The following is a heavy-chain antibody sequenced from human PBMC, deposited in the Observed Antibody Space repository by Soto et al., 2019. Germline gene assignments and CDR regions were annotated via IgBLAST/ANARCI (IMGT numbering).Heavy chain of an antibody. CDR2: INPSSGGA. Sequence: SVKVSCKASGYTFTGYYLHWVRQAPGQELEWMGWINPSSGGANIAQKFQGWVTMTRDTSIDTAYMELTRLRSDDTAVYYCARDAAMGDYYHYGMDVWGQGTPVTVSS. CDR3: ARDAAMGDYYHYGMDV. V-gene: IGHV1-2*04. D-gene: IGHD5-18*01. J-gene: IGHJ6*02. CDR1: GYTFTGYY.